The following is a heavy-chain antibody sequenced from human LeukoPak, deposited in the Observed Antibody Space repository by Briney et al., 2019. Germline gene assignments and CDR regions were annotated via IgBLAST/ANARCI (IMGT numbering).Heavy chain of an antibody. CDR3: AKDQGSLWFGELLTPDV. J-gene: IGHJ4*02. V-gene: IGHV3-23*01. Sequence: PGGSLRLSCAASGLIVNTNYLTWVRQAPGKGLEWASSISGSGGSTFYADSVKGRFTISRDNSKNTLYLQMNSLRAEDTAVYYCAKDQGSLWFGELLTPDVWGQGTLVTVSS. D-gene: IGHD3-10*01. CDR1: GLIVNTNY. CDR2: ISGSGGST.